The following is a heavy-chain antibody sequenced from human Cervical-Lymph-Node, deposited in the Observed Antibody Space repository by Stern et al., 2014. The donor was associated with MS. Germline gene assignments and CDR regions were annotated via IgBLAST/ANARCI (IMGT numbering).Heavy chain of an antibody. CDR2: ISSSSSYT. Sequence: QVQLVESGGGLVKPGGSLRLSCAASGFTFSDYYMSWIRQAPGKGLEWVSYISSSSSYTNYADSVKGRFTISRDNAKNSLYLQMNSLRAEDTAVYYCARSPSSSWYGDYWGQGTLVTVSS. V-gene: IGHV3-11*06. D-gene: IGHD6-13*01. CDR1: GFTFSDYY. CDR3: ARSPSSSWYGDY. J-gene: IGHJ4*02.